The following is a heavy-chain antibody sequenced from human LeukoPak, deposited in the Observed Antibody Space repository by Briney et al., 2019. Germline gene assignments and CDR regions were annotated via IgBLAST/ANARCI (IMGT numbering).Heavy chain of an antibody. D-gene: IGHD6-19*01. CDR1: GFTFSSYW. CDR2: IKQDGSEK. CDR3: ARDLEAVPFDY. Sequence: GGSLRLSCAASGFTFSSYWMSWVRQAPGKGLEWVANIKQDGSEKYYVDSVKGRFTISRDNAKNSLYLQMNSLRAEDTAVYYRARDLEAVPFDYWGQGTLVTVSS. J-gene: IGHJ4*02. V-gene: IGHV3-7*01.